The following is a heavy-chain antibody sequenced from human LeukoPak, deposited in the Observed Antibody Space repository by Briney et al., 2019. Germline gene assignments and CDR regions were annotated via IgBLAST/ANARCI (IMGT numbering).Heavy chain of an antibody. D-gene: IGHD1-14*01. J-gene: IGHJ3*02. Sequence: TGGSLRLSCAASGFTFSSYEMNWVRQAPGKGLEWVSYISSSGSTIYYADSVKGRFTISRDNAKNSLYLQMNSLRAEDTAVYYCARDEPLYRAFDIWGQGTMVTVSS. V-gene: IGHV3-48*03. CDR1: GFTFSSYE. CDR2: ISSSGSTI. CDR3: ARDEPLYRAFDI.